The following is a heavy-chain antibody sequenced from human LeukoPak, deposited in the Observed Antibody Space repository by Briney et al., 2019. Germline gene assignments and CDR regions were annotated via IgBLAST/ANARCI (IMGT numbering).Heavy chain of an antibody. D-gene: IGHD3-10*01. Sequence: GGSLRLSCAASGFTFSTYWMHWVRQAPGKGLVWVARIETDGGSTNYADSVKGRFTISRDNSKNTLYLQMNSLRAEDTAVYYCAKPSLLWFGELDYWGQGTLVTVSS. V-gene: IGHV3-74*01. CDR2: IETDGGST. CDR3: AKPSLLWFGELDY. CDR1: GFTFSTYW. J-gene: IGHJ4*02.